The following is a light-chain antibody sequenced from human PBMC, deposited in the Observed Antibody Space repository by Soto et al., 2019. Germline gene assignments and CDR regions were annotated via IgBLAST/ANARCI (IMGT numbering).Light chain of an antibody. J-gene: IGKJ1*01. Sequence: DIQMTQSPSSLSASVGYRVTITCRASQSISTYLNWYQQKPGKAPKLLIYKASTLKSGVPSRFSGSGSGTEFTLTISSLRPDDFATYYCQHYNSYSEAFGQGTKVDIK. CDR3: QHYNSYSEA. CDR2: KAS. CDR1: QSISTY. V-gene: IGKV1-5*03.